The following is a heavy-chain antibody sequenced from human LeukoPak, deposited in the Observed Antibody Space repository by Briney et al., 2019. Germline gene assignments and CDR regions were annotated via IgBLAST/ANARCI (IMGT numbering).Heavy chain of an antibody. CDR1: GFTFNTYA. D-gene: IGHD3-10*01. CDR3: ARTSLRHFGSGSYSLDVFDI. J-gene: IGHJ3*02. CDR2: ITSDGIKK. V-gene: IGHV3-30-3*01. Sequence: GGSLRLSWAASGFTFNTYALHWIRQAPGKGLEWVAAITSDGIKKYYADSVKGRFTISRDNSKNTLYLQMNSLRADDTAVYFCARTSLRHFGSGSYSLDVFDIWGQGTMVTVSS.